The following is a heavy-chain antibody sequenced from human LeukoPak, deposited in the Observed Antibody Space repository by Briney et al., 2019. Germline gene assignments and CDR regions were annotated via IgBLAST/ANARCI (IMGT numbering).Heavy chain of an antibody. V-gene: IGHV3-23*01. J-gene: IGHJ4*02. CDR2: ITGSGGST. Sequence: GGSLRLSCAASGFTFSTYAMSWVRQAPGKGLEWVSFITGSGGSTNYADSVKGRFTISRDNSKNTLFLQMNSLRAEDTAVYYCARDIGMMGIISHWGQGTLVTVSS. CDR3: ARDIGMMGIISH. CDR1: GFTFSTYA. D-gene: IGHD3-10*01.